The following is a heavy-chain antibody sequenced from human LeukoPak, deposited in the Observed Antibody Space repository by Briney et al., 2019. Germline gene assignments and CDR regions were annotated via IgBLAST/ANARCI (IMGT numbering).Heavy chain of an antibody. CDR3: AKRGSNTWSDFDY. Sequence: SETLSLTCTVSGGSISSGGYYWSWIRQPPGKGLEWIGYIYHSGSTYYNPSLKSRVTISVDTSKNQFSLKLSSVTAADTAVYYCAKRGSNTWSDFDYWGQGTLVTVSS. CDR2: IYHSGST. V-gene: IGHV4-30-2*01. D-gene: IGHD6-13*01. CDR1: GGSISSGGYY. J-gene: IGHJ4*02.